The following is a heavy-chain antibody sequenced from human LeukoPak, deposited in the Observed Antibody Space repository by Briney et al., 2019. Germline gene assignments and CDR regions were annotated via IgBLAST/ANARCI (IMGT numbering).Heavy chain of an antibody. CDR2: INHSGST. D-gene: IGHD6-19*01. V-gene: IGHV4-34*01. CDR3: ARARPYSSGWYYQEWFDP. Sequence: SETLSLTCAVYGGSFSGYYWSWIRQPPGKGLEWIGEINHSGSTNYNPPLKSRVTISVDTSNTQFSLKLSSVTAADTAVYYCARARPYSSGWYYQEWFDPWGQGTLVTVSS. CDR1: GGSFSGYY. J-gene: IGHJ5*02.